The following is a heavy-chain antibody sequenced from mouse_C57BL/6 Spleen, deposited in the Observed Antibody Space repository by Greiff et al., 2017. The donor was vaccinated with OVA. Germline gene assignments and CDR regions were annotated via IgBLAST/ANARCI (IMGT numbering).Heavy chain of an antibody. CDR1: GYSFTGYY. D-gene: IGHD1-1*01. J-gene: IGHJ2*01. Sequence: VHVKQSGPELVKPGASVKISCKASGYSFTGYYMNWVKQSPEKSLEWIGEINPSTGGTTYNQKFKAKATLTVDKSSSTAYMQLKSLTSEDSAVYYCARYGSSYEGVDYWGQGTTLTVSS. CDR2: INPSTGGT. CDR3: ARYGSSYEGVDY. V-gene: IGHV1-42*01.